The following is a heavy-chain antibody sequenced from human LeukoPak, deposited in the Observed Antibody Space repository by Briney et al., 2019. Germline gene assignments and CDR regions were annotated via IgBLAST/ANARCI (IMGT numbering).Heavy chain of an antibody. CDR1: GGSISSYY. Sequence: SETLSLTCTVSGGSISSYYWSWIRQPPGKGLEWIGYIYYSGSTNYNPSLKSRVTISVDTSKNQFSLKLRSVTAADTAVYYCARVTSGGPSYYYYYMDVWGKGTTVTISS. CDR2: IYYSGST. J-gene: IGHJ6*03. CDR3: ARVTSGGPSYYYYYMDV. V-gene: IGHV4-59*01.